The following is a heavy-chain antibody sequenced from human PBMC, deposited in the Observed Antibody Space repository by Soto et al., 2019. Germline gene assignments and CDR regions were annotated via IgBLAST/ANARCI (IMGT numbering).Heavy chain of an antibody. V-gene: IGHV1-69*12. CDR2: IIPIFGTA. CDR3: AREERGSSGSRGYYYCMDV. J-gene: IGHJ6*02. D-gene: IGHD3-22*01. Sequence: QVQLVQSGAEVKKPGSSVKVSCKASGGTFSSYAISWVRQAPGQGLEWMGGIIPIFGTANYAQKFQGRVTITVDESTSTAYMELSSLRSEDTAVYYCAREERGSSGSRGYYYCMDVWGQGTTVTVSS. CDR1: GGTFSSYA.